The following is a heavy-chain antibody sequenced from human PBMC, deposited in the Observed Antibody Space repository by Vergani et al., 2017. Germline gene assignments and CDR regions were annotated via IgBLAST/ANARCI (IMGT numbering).Heavy chain of an antibody. CDR3: AKDRKQCLVPDAFDI. CDR2: ISSSRSYI. Sequence: EVKLVESGGGLVKPGGSLRLSCAASGLTLSSYSIDWVRQAPGKGLEWVSSISSSRSYIYYADSVKGRFTIARDNAKNSLYLQMNSLRAEDTAVYYCAKDRKQCLVPDAFDIWGQGTMVTVSS. D-gene: IGHD6-19*01. J-gene: IGHJ3*02. V-gene: IGHV3-21*01. CDR1: GLTLSSYS.